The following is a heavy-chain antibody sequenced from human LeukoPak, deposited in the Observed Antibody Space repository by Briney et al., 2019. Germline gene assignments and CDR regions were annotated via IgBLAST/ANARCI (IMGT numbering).Heavy chain of an antibody. CDR2: INYSGST. CDR3: AAGGLRYFDWLSQLDY. CDR1: GGSFSGYY. V-gene: IGHV4-34*01. J-gene: IGHJ4*02. Sequence: PSETLSLTCAVYGGSFSGYYWSWIRQPPGKGLEWIGEINYSGSTNYNPSLKSRVTISVDTSKNQFSLKLSSVTAADTAVYYCAAGGLRYFDWLSQLDYWGQGTLVTVSS. D-gene: IGHD3-9*01.